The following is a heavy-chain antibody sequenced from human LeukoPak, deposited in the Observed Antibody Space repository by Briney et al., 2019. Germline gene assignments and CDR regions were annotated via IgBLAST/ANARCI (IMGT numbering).Heavy chain of an antibody. CDR2: IYYSGST. CDR1: GGSISSYY. V-gene: IGHV4-59*01. CDR3: ARGYSYGYYHFDY. J-gene: IGHJ4*02. Sequence: SETLSLTCTVSGGSISSYYWSSIRQPPGKGLEWIGYIYYSGSTNYNPSLKSRVTISVDTSKNQFSLKLSSVTAADTAVYYCARGYSYGYYHFDYWGQGTLVTVSS. D-gene: IGHD5-18*01.